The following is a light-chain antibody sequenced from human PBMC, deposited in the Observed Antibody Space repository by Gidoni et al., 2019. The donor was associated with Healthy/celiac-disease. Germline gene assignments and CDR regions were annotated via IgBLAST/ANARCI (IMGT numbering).Light chain of an antibody. CDR1: QSVLYSSNNKNY. V-gene: IGKV4-1*01. J-gene: IGKJ1*01. CDR3: QQYYSTPQT. Sequence: DSVMIQSPDSLAVSLGERATINCKSSQSVLYSSNNKNYLAWYQQKPGQPPKLLIYWASTRESGVPDRFSGSGSGTDFTLTISNLQAEDVAVYYCQQYYSTPQTFGQGTKVEIK. CDR2: WAS.